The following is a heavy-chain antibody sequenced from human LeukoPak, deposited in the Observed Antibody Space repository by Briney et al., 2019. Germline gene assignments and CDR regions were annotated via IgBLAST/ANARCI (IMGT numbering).Heavy chain of an antibody. CDR3: ARETLYGGFPPPFDI. CDR1: GFTFNTYN. J-gene: IGHJ3*02. Sequence: PGGSLRLSCAASGFTFNTYNMNWVRQAPGRGLEWVSSISRSSHYIYYADSMKGRFTISRDNAKNSLYLQMNSLRAEDTAVYYCARETLYGGFPPPFDIWGQGTMITVSS. CDR2: ISRSSHYI. V-gene: IGHV3-21*01. D-gene: IGHD4-23*01.